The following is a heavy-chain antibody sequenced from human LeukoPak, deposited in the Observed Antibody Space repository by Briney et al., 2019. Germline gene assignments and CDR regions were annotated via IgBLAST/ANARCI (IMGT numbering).Heavy chain of an antibody. CDR3: ARVGPYGVTTFYFDY. D-gene: IGHD4-17*01. CDR2: SDHSGGA. J-gene: IGHJ4*02. V-gene: IGHV4-34*01. Sequence: SETLSLTCGVYGGSLSGYFWTWIRQSPGKGLEWLGESDHSGGADYNPSLKSRLTISVDTSKNQFSLRLRSVTAADTAVYYCARVGPYGVTTFYFDYWGQGTLATVSS. CDR1: GGSLSGYF.